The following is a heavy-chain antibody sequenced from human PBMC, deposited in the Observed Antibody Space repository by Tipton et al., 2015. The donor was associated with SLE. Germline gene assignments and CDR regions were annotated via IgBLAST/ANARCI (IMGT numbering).Heavy chain of an antibody. CDR2: INTNTGNP. J-gene: IGHJ4*01. CDR1: GYSIGTNP. D-gene: IGHD2-15*01. CDR3: ARDIWHSGRSFDN. V-gene: IGHV7-4-1*02. Sequence: QLVQSGSELKKPGASVKVSCRASGYSIGTNPIVWVRQAPGQGLEWMGRINTNTGNPTYAPGFTGRFFFSLDISGNTAYLQISSLKAADNAVFFCARDIWHSGRSFDNWGQPTLVTVSS.